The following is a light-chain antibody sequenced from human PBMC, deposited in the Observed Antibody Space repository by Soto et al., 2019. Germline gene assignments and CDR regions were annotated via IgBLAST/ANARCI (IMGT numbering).Light chain of an antibody. CDR2: GAS. J-gene: IGKJ2*01. CDR1: QSVSSNY. Sequence: EIVLTQSPGTLSLSPGEGATLSCRASQSVSSNYLAWYQQKLGQAPRLLIYGASSRATGIPVRFSGSGSGTDFTLTISRLEPEDFAVYYCQQYANTPRTFGQGTKLEIK. V-gene: IGKV3-20*01. CDR3: QQYANTPRT.